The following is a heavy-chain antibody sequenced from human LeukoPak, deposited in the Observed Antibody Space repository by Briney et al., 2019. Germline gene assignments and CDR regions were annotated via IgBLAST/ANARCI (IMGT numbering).Heavy chain of an antibody. J-gene: IGHJ4*02. D-gene: IGHD2-2*01. CDR2: IIPIFVTA. V-gene: IGHV1-69*05. CDR3: AREKDKYCSSTSCSTRGDTLDY. CDR1: GGTFSSYA. Sequence: ASVKVSCKASGGTFSSYAISWVRQAPGQGLEWMGGIIPIFVTANYAQTFQGRVTITTDESTSTAYMELSSLRSEDTAVYYCAREKDKYCSSTSCSTRGDTLDYWGQGTLVTVSS.